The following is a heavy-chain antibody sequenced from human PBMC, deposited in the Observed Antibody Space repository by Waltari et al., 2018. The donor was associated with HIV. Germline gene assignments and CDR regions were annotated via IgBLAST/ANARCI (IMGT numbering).Heavy chain of an antibody. V-gene: IGHV3-48*02. D-gene: IGHD2-8*01. CDR3: VRVGTSFDF. Sequence: EVQLVESGGGLVQPGGSLRLSCVASGFTFSYHAMNWVRQAPGKGLEWISYISSNSSTIYHAESVKGRFPISRDNAKNSLYLQMNSLRDEDTAVYYCVRVGTSFDFWGQGTLVTVSS. CDR1: GFTFSYHA. J-gene: IGHJ4*02. CDR2: ISSNSSTI.